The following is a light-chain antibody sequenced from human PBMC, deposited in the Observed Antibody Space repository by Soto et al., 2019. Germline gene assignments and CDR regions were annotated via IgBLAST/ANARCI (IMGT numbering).Light chain of an antibody. CDR1: SSDVGGYNF. CDR2: EVT. J-gene: IGLJ1*01. CDR3: SSYTSRDTSV. Sequence: QSALTQPASVSGSPGQSITISCTGTSSDVGGYNFVSWYQQHPDKAPKLMVYEVTKRPSGVSDRFSGSKSGNTASLTISVLQAEDEADYYCSSYTSRDTSVFGNGTKVTVL. V-gene: IGLV2-14*01.